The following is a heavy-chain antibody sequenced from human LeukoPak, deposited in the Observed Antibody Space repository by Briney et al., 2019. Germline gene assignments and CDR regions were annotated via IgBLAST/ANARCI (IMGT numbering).Heavy chain of an antibody. J-gene: IGHJ4*02. CDR2: IYYSGST. CDR3: ARTHPATRTSSGWLDY. D-gene: IGHD6-19*01. V-gene: IGHV4-59*01. CDR1: GGSISSYY. Sequence: SETLSLTCTVSGGSISSYYWSWIRQPPGKGLEWIGYIYYSGSTNYNPSLKSRVTISVDTSKNQFSLKLSSVTAADTAVYYCARTHPATRTSSGWLDYWGQGTLVTVSS.